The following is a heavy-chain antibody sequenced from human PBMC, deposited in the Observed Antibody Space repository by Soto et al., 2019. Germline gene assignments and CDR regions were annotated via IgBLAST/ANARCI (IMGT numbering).Heavy chain of an antibody. CDR1: GFTFSSYA. Sequence: GGSLRLSCAASGFTFSSYAMHWVRQAPGKGLEWVAVISYDGSNKYYADSVKGRFTISRDNSKNTLYLQMNSLRAEDTAVYYCARDGDSSSWDYFDYWGQGTLVTVSS. CDR2: ISYDGSNK. CDR3: ARDGDSSSWDYFDY. D-gene: IGHD6-13*01. V-gene: IGHV3-30*04. J-gene: IGHJ4*02.